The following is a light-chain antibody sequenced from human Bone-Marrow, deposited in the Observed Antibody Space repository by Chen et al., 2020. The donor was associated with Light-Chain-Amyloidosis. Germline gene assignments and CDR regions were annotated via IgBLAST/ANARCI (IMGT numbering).Light chain of an antibody. CDR2: STN. J-gene: IGLJ2*01. V-gene: IGLV1-44*01. CDR1: NSNIGNNA. CDR3: AAWDDSLNGVI. Sequence: QSVLTQSPSASGTPGPRVTISCSGGNSNIGNNAVSWYQSLPGTAPKLLIYSTNLRPSGVPDRFSASKSGTSASLAISGLQSEDESDDYCAAWDDSLNGVIFGGGTKLTVL.